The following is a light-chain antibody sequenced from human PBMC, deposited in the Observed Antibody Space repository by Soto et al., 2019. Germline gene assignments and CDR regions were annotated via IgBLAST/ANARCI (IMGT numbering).Light chain of an antibody. J-gene: IGLJ3*02. Sequence: QPVLTQSPSASASLGASVKLTCTLSRGHSSYAIAWHQQQPEKGPRYLMKLNNDGSHNKGDGIPDRFSGSSSGAERYLTISSLQSEDEADYYCQTWGTGFLVFGGGTQLTVL. V-gene: IGLV4-69*01. CDR1: RGHSSYA. CDR2: LNNDGSH. CDR3: QTWGTGFLV.